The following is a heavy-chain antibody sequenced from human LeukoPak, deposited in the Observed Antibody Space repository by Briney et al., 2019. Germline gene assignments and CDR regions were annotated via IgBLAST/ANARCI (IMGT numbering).Heavy chain of an antibody. J-gene: IGHJ5*02. D-gene: IGHD2-2*01. CDR2: IYHSGST. V-gene: IGHV4-4*02. CDR1: GFTFSSYW. Sequence: GSLRLSCATSGFTFSSYWMSWVRQAPGKGLEWIGSIYHSGSTYYNPSLKSRVTISVDTSKNQFSLKLSSVTAADTAVYYCARAPDARIVVVPAAIGPWFDPWGQGTLVTVSS. CDR3: ARAPDARIVVVPAAIGPWFDP.